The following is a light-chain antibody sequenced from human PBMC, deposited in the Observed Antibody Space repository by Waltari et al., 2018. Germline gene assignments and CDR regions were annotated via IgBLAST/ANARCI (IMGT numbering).Light chain of an antibody. CDR2: DAS. CDR1: QNINTY. V-gene: IGKV3-11*01. CDR3: QQRSNWPPPT. J-gene: IGKJ4*01. Sequence: EIVLTQSPATLSLSPGERATLSCRASQNINTYLAWYQQKPGQAPRLLIYDASSRATGIPARFSGSGSGTDFTLTISSLEPEDFAVYYCQQRSNWPPPTFGGGTKVEVK.